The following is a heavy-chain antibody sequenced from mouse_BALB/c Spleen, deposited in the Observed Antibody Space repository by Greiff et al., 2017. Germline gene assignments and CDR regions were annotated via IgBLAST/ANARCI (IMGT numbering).Heavy chain of an antibody. CDR3: ARDYYGSSYDYAMDY. CDR2: IDPANGNT. J-gene: IGHJ4*01. Sequence: VQLQQSGAELVKPGASVKLSCTASGFNIKDTYMHWVKQRPEQGLEWIGRIDPANGNTKYDPKFQGKATITADTSSNTAYLQLSSLTSEDTAVYYCARDYYGSSYDYAMDYWGQGTSVTVSS. V-gene: IGHV14-3*02. CDR1: GFNIKDTY. D-gene: IGHD1-1*01.